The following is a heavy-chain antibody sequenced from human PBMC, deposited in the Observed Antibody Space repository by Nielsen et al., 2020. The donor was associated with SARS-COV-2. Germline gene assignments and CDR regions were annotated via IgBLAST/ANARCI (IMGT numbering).Heavy chain of an antibody. V-gene: IGHV3-23*01. CDR2: ISGSGGST. CDR1: GFTFSSDA. Sequence: GESLKISWAASGFTFSSDAMSWVHQAPGKGLEWVSAISGSGGSTYYADSVKGRFTISRDNSKNTLYLQMNSLTAEDTAVYYCAKAPYSSSWYYNYWGQGTLVTVSS. D-gene: IGHD6-13*01. CDR3: AKAPYSSSWYYNY. J-gene: IGHJ4*02.